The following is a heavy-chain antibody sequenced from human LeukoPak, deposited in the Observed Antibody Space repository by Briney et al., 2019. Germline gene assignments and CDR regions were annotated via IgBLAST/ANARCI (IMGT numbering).Heavy chain of an antibody. Sequence: SQTLSLTCAVSGGSISSDGYSWTWIRQPPGKGLEWIGYIYHSGSTSYNPSLKSRVTISVDRSNNQFSLKLTSVTAADTAVYYCARVSRGMDVWGQGTTVTVSS. CDR1: GGSISSDGYS. CDR3: ARVSRGMDV. J-gene: IGHJ6*02. CDR2: IYHSGST. V-gene: IGHV4-30-2*01.